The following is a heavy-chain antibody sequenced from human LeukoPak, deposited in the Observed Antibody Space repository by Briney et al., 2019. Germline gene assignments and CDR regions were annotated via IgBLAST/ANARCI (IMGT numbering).Heavy chain of an antibody. CDR1: GFTFSSYA. D-gene: IGHD2-2*01. CDR2: ISGSGGST. Sequence: GGSLRLSCAASGFTFSSYAMSWVRQAPGKGLEWVSAISGSGGSTYYADSVKGRFTISRDNSKNTLYLQMNSLRAEDTAVYYCAKALIVVVPAASGYFDCWGQGTLVTVSS. CDR3: AKALIVVVPAASGYFDC. J-gene: IGHJ4*02. V-gene: IGHV3-23*01.